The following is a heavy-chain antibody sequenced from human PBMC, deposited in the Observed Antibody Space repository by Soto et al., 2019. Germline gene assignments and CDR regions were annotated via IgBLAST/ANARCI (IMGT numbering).Heavy chain of an antibody. CDR2: ISYLDIS. D-gene: IGHD5-12*01. CDR3: ASYPGYPGRQFDF. CDR1: GHSITSSDYK. J-gene: IGHJ4*02. V-gene: IGHV4-30-4*01. Sequence: QIRLQESGPGLVKASQTVSLTCSVSGHSITSSDYKWSWVRQPPGKGLEWIGYISYLDISYYNPSLRGRVDISRDTSKNDFSLTLTSVTAADTAVYYCASYPGYPGRQFDFWGQGTLVTVSS.